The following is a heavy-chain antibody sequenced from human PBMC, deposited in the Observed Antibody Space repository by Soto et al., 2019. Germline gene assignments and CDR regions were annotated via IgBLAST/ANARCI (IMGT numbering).Heavy chain of an antibody. V-gene: IGHV3-48*01. CDR1: GFTFSSYS. J-gene: IGHJ6*02. CDR2: ISSSSSTI. CDR3: ASAAREYYYYGMDV. Sequence: PGGSLRLSCAASGFTFSSYSMNWVRQAPGKGLEWVSYISSSSSTIYYADSVKGRFTISRDNAKNSLYLQMNSLRAEDTAVYYCASAAREYYYYGMDVWGQGTTVTVSS.